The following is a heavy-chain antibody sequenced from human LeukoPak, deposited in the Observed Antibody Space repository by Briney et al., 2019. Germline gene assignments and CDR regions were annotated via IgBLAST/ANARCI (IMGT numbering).Heavy chain of an antibody. CDR3: ASLQPHSYDIFDY. D-gene: IGHD3-9*01. CDR1: GYTFTGYY. CDR2: INPNSGGT. V-gene: IGHV1-2*02. J-gene: IGHJ4*02. Sequence: ASVRVSCKASGYTFTGYYMHWVRQAPGQGLEWMGWINPNSGGTNYAQKFQGRVTTTRDTSISTAYMELSRLRSDDTAVYYCASLQPHSYDIFDYWGQGTLVTVSS.